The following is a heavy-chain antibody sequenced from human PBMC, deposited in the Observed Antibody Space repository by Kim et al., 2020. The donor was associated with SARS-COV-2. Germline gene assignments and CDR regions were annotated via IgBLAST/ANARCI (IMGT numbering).Heavy chain of an antibody. D-gene: IGHD3-10*01. V-gene: IGHV1-2*02. CDR2: INPNSGGT. CDR1: GYTFTGYY. J-gene: IGHJ6*02. Sequence: ASVKVSCKASGYTFTGYYMHWVRQAPGQGLEWMGWINPNSGGTNYAQKFQGRVTMTRDTSISTAYMELSRLRSDDTAVYYCARVGRGSRYYYYGMDVWGQGTTVTVSS. CDR3: ARVGRGSRYYYYGMDV.